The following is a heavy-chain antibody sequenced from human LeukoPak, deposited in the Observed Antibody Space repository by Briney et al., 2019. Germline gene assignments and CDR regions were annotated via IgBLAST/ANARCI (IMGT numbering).Heavy chain of an antibody. Sequence: GGSLRLSCVASGFTFSTYWMYWVRQTPGKGLLWLSRINPDGSGTDYADFVKGRFTISRDNARNTLYLQMNSLRVEDTAVYYCVAAGTFDSWGQGTLVAVSS. CDR3: VAAGTFDS. D-gene: IGHD6-13*01. CDR2: INPDGSGT. CDR1: GFTFSTYW. V-gene: IGHV3-74*01. J-gene: IGHJ4*02.